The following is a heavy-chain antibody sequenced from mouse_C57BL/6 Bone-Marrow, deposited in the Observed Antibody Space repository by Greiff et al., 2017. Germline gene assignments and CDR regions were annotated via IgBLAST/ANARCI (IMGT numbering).Heavy chain of an antibody. CDR2: INYDGSST. CDR3: ARGRYGSNYFDY. J-gene: IGHJ2*01. V-gene: IGHV5-16*01. Sequence: EVKVVESEGGLVQPGSSMKLSCTASGFTFSDYYMAWVRQVPEKGLEWVANINYDGSSTYYLDSLKSRFIISRDNAKNILYLQMSSLKSEDTATYYCARGRYGSNYFDYWGQGTTLTVSS. CDR1: GFTFSDYY. D-gene: IGHD1-1*01.